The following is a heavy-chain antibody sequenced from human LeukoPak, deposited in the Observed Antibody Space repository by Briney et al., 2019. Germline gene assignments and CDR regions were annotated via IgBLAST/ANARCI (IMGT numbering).Heavy chain of an antibody. V-gene: IGHV3-33*01. Sequence: GRSLRLSCAASGFTFSSYGMHWVSQAPGKGLELVGVIWYDGSNKYYADSVKGRFTISRDNSKNTLYLQMNSLRAEDTAVYYCARVRVARRSYYFDYWGQGTLVTVSS. J-gene: IGHJ4*02. CDR2: IWYDGSNK. CDR1: GFTFSSYG. D-gene: IGHD6-6*01. CDR3: ARVRVARRSYYFDY.